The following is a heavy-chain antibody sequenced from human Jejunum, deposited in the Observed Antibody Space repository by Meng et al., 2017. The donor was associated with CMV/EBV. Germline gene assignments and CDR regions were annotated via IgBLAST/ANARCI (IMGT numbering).Heavy chain of an antibody. CDR3: VKARVTQWVLFDF. V-gene: IGHV3-23*01. J-gene: IGHJ4*02. CDR1: GFNFTSFA. CDR2: ISGRGSNT. Sequence: AASGFNFTSFAMSWVRQAPGKGLEWVSAISGRGSNTYYADSVRGRFTISRDISKNTLYLQMSSLRVEDTAVYYCVKARVTQWVLFDFWGQGNLVTVSS. D-gene: IGHD5-12*01.